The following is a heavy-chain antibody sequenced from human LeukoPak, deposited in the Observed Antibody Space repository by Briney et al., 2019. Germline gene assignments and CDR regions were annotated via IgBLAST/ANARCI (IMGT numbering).Heavy chain of an antibody. J-gene: IGHJ6*02. CDR1: GFTFSTYG. CDR2: ISYDGSNK. Sequence: GRSLRLSCAASGFTFSTYGVHWVRQAPGKGLEWVAVISYDGSNKYYADPVKGRFTISRDNSKNTLYLQMNSLRAEDTAVYHCAKALLTGTYYYAMDVWGQGTTVTVSS. D-gene: IGHD1-20*01. CDR3: AKALLTGTYYYAMDV. V-gene: IGHV3-30*18.